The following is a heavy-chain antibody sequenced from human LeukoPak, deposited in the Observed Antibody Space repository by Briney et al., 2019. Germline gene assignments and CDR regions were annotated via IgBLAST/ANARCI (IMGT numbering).Heavy chain of an antibody. V-gene: IGHV4-34*01. Sequence: SETLSLTCAVYGGSFSGHYWTWIRQAPGKGLEWIGESTHTGSTNYNPSLKSRVTISVDTSKNQFSLKLTSVSAADTAVYHWGRGRTGAAALAFGGPGTRVPVPS. D-gene: IGHD2-2*01. J-gene: IGHJ4*02. CDR3: GRGRTGAAALAF. CDR2: STHTGST. CDR1: GGSFSGHY.